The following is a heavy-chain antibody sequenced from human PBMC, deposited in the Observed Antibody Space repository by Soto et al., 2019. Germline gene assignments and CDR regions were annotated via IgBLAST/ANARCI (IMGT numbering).Heavy chain of an antibody. J-gene: IGHJ5*02. CDR1: GGTFSTYT. D-gene: IGHD6-13*01. Sequence: ASVKVSCKASGGTFSTYTITWVRQAPGQGLEWMGRIIPIIGIINYAQKFQGRVTISADKFTGTAYMELTGLRSDDTAVYYCTTDGTEIAAAGRGFDPWGQGTLVTVSS. V-gene: IGHV1-69*04. CDR2: IIPIIGII. CDR3: TTDGTEIAAAGRGFDP.